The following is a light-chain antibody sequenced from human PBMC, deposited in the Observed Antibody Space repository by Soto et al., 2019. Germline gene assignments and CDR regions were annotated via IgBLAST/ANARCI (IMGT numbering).Light chain of an antibody. CDR2: EVS. CDR1: SSDVGGYNY. Sequence: QSALTQPPSASGSPGQSVTISCTGTSSDVGGYNYVSWYQQHPGKAPKLMIYEVSKRPSGVPDRFSGSKSGNTASLTVSGLQAEDEAVYYCSSYAGSNNLEVFGTGTEVTVL. CDR3: SSYAGSNNLEV. V-gene: IGLV2-8*01. J-gene: IGLJ1*01.